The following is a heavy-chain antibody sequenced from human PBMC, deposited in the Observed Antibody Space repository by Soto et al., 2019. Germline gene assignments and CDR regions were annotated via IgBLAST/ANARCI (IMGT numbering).Heavy chain of an antibody. V-gene: IGHV3-23*01. D-gene: IGHD4-17*01. CDR2: ISGSGAST. Sequence: EVQFLESGGGSAQPGGSLRLSCAASGFTFSTYAMTWVRQGPGKGLEWVSAISGSGASTYYADSVKGRFTISRDNSKNTVDLRMNSLRAEDTAVYYCAKDKVGDYTAFDFWGQGTLVTVSS. CDR3: AKDKVGDYTAFDF. CDR1: GFTFSTYA. J-gene: IGHJ4*02.